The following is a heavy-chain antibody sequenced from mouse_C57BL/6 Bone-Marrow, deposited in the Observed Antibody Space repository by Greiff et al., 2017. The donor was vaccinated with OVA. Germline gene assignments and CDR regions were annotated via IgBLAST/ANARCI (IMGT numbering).Heavy chain of an antibody. CDR1: GYTFTEYT. V-gene: IGHV1-62-2*01. J-gene: IGHJ1*03. Sequence: QVQLQQSGAELVKPGASVKLSCKASGYTFTEYTIHWVKQRSGQGLEWIGRFYPGSGSIKYNEKFKDKATLTADKSSSTAYMELSRLTSEGSAVYVCARHPQLLLLRGYFDVWGTGTTLTVSS. D-gene: IGHD1-1*01. CDR3: ARHPQLLLLRGYFDV. CDR2: FYPGSGSI.